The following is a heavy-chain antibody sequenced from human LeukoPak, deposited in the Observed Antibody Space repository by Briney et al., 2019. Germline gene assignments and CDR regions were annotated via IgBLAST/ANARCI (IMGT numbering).Heavy chain of an antibody. CDR1: GFTVSSNY. J-gene: IGHJ4*02. CDR3: TRDLTGRIWSENYF. V-gene: IGHV3-53*01. Sequence: GGSLRLSCAASGFTVSSNYMSWVRQAPGKGLEWVSVIYSGDRTYYADSVRGRFTISRDTSKNTVYLQMNNLTADDTAMYYCTRDLTGRIWSENYFWGQGTLVTISS. D-gene: IGHD6-13*01. CDR2: IYSGDRT.